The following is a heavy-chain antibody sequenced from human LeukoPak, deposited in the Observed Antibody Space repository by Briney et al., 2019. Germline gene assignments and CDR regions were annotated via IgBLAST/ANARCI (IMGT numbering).Heavy chain of an antibody. Sequence: SETLSLTCTVSGGSISSSSYYWGWIRQPPGKGLEWIGSIYYSGSTYYNPSLKSRVTISVDTYKNQFSLKLSPVTAADTAVYYCATDYGDRDAFDIWGQGTMVPVSS. CDR2: IYYSGST. CDR1: GGSISSSSYY. J-gene: IGHJ3*02. V-gene: IGHV4-39*01. D-gene: IGHD4-17*01. CDR3: ATDYGDRDAFDI.